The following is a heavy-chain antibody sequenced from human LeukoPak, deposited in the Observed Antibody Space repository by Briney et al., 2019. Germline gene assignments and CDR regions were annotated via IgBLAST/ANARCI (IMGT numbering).Heavy chain of an antibody. V-gene: IGHV4-30-2*01. CDR2: IYHSGST. CDR1: GGSISSGGYY. J-gene: IGHJ4*02. Sequence: SQTLSLTCTVSGGSISSGGYYWSWIRQPPGKGLEWIGYIYHSGSTYYNPSLKSRVTISVDRSKNQFSLKLSSVTAADTAVYYCAREHDYDFWSASRNWGQGTLVTVSS. CDR3: AREHDYDFWSASRN. D-gene: IGHD3-3*01.